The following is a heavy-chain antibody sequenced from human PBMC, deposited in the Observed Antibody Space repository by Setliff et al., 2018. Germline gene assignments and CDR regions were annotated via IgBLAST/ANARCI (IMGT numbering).Heavy chain of an antibody. CDR2: INSDGSST. J-gene: IGHJ4*02. CDR3: ARDQIVGATKSVKFDY. Sequence: PGGSLRLSCAASGFTLSSYWMHWVRQVPGKGLVWVSRINSDGSSTSYADSVKGRFTISRDNAKNTLYLQMNSLRAEDAAVYYCARDQIVGATKSVKFDYWGQGTLVTVSS. D-gene: IGHD1-26*01. V-gene: IGHV3-74*01. CDR1: GFTLSSYW.